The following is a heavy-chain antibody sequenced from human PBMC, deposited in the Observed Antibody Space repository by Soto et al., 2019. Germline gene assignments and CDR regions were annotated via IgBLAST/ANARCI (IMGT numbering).Heavy chain of an antibody. CDR3: AKALRFTFTTGYYMDV. D-gene: IGHD3-16*01. J-gene: IGHJ6*03. V-gene: IGHV3-23*01. Sequence: EVQLLESGGGLVQPGGSLRLSCAASGFTVSSYAMSWVRQAPGKGLEWVSVISGSGSTYSADSVKGRLTISRDSSKNTVYLQMNSLRAEDTAVYYCAKALRFTFTTGYYMDVWGRGTTVTVSS. CDR2: ISGSGST. CDR1: GFTVSSYA.